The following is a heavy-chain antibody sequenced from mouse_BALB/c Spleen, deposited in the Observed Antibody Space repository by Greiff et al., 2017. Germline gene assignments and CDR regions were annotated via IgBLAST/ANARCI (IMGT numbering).Heavy chain of an antibody. D-gene: IGHD2-2*01. J-gene: IGHJ2*01. Sequence: EVQRVESGGGLVQPGGSRKLSCAASGFTFSSFGMHWVRQAPEKGLEWVAYISSGSSTIYYADTVKGRFTISRDNPKNTLFLQMTSLRSEDTAMYYCARSGYNYYFDYWGQGTTLTVSS. CDR2: ISSGSSTI. CDR1: GFTFSSFG. CDR3: ARSGYNYYFDY. V-gene: IGHV5-17*02.